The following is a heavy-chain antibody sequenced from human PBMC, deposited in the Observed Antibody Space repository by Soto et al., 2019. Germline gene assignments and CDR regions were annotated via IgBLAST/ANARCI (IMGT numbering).Heavy chain of an antibody. CDR1: GGSISIGGYY. J-gene: IGHJ4*02. V-gene: IGHV4-31*03. CDR3: ARDGSWNYFDP. Sequence: SETLSLTCTFSGGSISIGGYYGSLIRQHPGKGLEWIGYIYYSGSTYYNPSLKSRVTISVDTSKNQFSLKLSSVTAADTAVYYCARDGSWNYFDPWGQGTLVTVSS. CDR2: IYYSGST. D-gene: IGHD5-12*01.